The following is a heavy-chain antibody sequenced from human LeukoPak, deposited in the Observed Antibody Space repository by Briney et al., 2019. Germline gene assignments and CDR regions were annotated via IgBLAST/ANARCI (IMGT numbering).Heavy chain of an antibody. D-gene: IGHD3-3*01. CDR1: GFTFSSYG. J-gene: IGHJ4*02. CDR2: IKSKTDGGTT. V-gene: IGHV3-15*01. CDR3: TIQTDFWSGFDY. Sequence: PGGSLRLSCAASGFTFSSYGMHWVRQAPGKGLEWVGRIKSKTDGGTTDYAAPVKGRFTISRDDSKNTLYLQMNSLKTEDTAVYYCTIQTDFWSGFDYWGQGTLVTVSS.